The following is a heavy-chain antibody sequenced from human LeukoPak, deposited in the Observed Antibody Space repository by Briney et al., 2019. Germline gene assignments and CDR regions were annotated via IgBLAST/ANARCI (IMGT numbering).Heavy chain of an antibody. CDR2: MNPNSGNT. Sequence: GASVKVSCKASGYTFTSYDINWVRQATGQGLEWMGWMNPNSGNTGYAQKFQGRVTMTRNTSISTAYMELSSLRSEDTAVYYCARDRSQLTYGENQKNYYYYYYMDVWGKGTTVTVSS. J-gene: IGHJ6*03. V-gene: IGHV1-8*01. CDR3: ARDRSQLTYGENQKNYYYYYYMDV. CDR1: GYTFTSYD. D-gene: IGHD4-17*01.